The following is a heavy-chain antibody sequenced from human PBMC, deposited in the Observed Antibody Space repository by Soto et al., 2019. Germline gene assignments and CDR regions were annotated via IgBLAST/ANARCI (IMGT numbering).Heavy chain of an antibody. Sequence: QVQLVESGGGVVQPGRSLRLSCAASGFTFSSYAMHWVRQAPGKGLEWVAVISYDGSNKYYADSVKGRFTISRDNSKNTLYLQMNSLRAEDTAVYYCARDRAGKSAFDIWGQGTMVTVSS. CDR3: ARDRAGKSAFDI. D-gene: IGHD3-10*01. J-gene: IGHJ3*02. CDR1: GFTFSSYA. V-gene: IGHV3-30-3*01. CDR2: ISYDGSNK.